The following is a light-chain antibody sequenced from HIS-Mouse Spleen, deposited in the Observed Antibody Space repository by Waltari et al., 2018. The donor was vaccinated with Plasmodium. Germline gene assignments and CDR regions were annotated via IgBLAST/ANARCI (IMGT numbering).Light chain of an antibody. CDR1: SSDVGSYNL. Sequence: QSALTQPASVSGSPGQSLTISRTGTSSDVGSYNLVSWYQQHPGKAPKLMIYEGSKRPSGVSNRFSGSKSGNTASLTISGLQAEDEADYYCCSYAGSRMVFGGGTKLTVL. CDR3: CSYAGSRMV. CDR2: EGS. V-gene: IGLV2-23*01. J-gene: IGLJ2*01.